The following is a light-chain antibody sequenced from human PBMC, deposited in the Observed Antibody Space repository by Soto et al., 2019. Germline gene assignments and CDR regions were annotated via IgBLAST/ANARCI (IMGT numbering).Light chain of an antibody. V-gene: IGKV3D-15*01. CDR3: QQHNQWPIT. Sequence: EIVMPPSPATLSVSPGETASLSCRASQSAGNFLAWYQQKPGQAPRLLIYYISTRATGIPARFSGSGSGTEFTLTINSLQSEDSAVYYCQQHNQWPITFGQGTRLEIK. J-gene: IGKJ5*01. CDR2: YIS. CDR1: QSAGNF.